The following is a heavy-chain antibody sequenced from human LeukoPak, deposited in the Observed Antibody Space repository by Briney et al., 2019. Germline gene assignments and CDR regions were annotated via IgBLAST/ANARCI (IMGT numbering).Heavy chain of an antibody. D-gene: IGHD2-2*01. V-gene: IGHV1-18*04. Sequence: EASVKVSCKASGYTFTSYGISWVRQAPGQGLEWMGWISAYNGNTNYAQKLQGRVTMTTDTSTSTAYMELRSLRSDDTAVYYCARDGCSSTSCFSRLLWFDPWGQGTLVTVSS. CDR3: ARDGCSSTSCFSRLLWFDP. CDR2: ISAYNGNT. J-gene: IGHJ5*02. CDR1: GYTFTSYG.